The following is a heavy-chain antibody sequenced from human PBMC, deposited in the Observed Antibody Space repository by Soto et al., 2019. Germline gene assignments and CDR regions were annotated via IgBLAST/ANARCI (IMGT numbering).Heavy chain of an antibody. CDR1: GVSINSANW. J-gene: IGHJ3*02. V-gene: IGHV4-4*02. Sequence: QMQLQESGPGLVKPSGTLSLTCTVSGVSINSANWWTWVRQSPGKGLEWIGEIYHSGSTNFNPSLNSRVTISLDNSKHQFDLELTSVTDADTAVYYCARYCGGGSCYLGAFDIWGQGTMVTVSS. CDR2: IYHSGST. D-gene: IGHD2-15*01. CDR3: ARYCGGGSCYLGAFDI.